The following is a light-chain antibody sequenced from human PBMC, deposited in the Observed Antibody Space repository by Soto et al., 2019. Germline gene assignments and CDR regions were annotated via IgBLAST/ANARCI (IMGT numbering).Light chain of an antibody. J-gene: IGLJ2*01. CDR1: SGHSSYA. Sequence: QLVLTQSPSASASLGVSVKLTCTLSSGHSSYAIAWHQQQPEKGTRYLMKLNSDGSHSKGDGIPDRFSGSSSGAERYLTISSLQSEDEADYYCQTWGTGIMVFGGGTKLIVL. V-gene: IGLV4-69*01. CDR2: LNSDGSH. CDR3: QTWGTGIMV.